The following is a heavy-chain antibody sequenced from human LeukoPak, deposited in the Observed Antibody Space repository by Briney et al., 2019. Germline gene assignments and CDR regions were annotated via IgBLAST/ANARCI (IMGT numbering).Heavy chain of an antibody. Sequence: GGSLRLSCAASGFTFNTYTMNWVRQAPGKGLEWVSFIGSSSDYIYYADSVKGRFTISRDNAKKSLYLQMNSLRAEDTAVYYCARVAFSSRAPNMDVWGKGTTVTVSS. CDR3: ARVAFSSRAPNMDV. CDR1: GFTFNTYT. CDR2: IGSSSDYI. V-gene: IGHV3-21*01. D-gene: IGHD6-19*01. J-gene: IGHJ6*04.